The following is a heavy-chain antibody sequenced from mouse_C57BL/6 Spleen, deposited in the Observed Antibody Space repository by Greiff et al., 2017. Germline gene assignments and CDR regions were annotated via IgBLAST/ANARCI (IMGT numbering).Heavy chain of an antibody. Sequence: QVQLQQSGPGLVQPSQSLSITCTVSGFSLTSYGVHWVRQSPGKGREWLGVIWSGGSTDYNAAFISRLSISKDNSKSQVFFKMNSLQADDTAIYYCAREGGPYYYAMDYWGQGTSVTVSS. CDR3: AREGGPYYYAMDY. CDR1: GFSLTSYG. CDR2: IWSGGST. V-gene: IGHV2-2*01. J-gene: IGHJ4*01. D-gene: IGHD3-3*01.